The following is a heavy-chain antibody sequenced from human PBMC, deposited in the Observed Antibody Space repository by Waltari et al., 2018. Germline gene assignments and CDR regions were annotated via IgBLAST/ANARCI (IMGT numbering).Heavy chain of an antibody. CDR3: VKDGDYSLPSYDAFDV. CDR1: GSSFSNFA. D-gene: IGHD4-17*01. CDR2: IRDDGTTA. J-gene: IGHJ3*01. Sequence: QVQLVESGGGVDQQEGSLRLSCAAAGSSFSNFAMHRVRQTPARGLEWVAFIRDDGTTAYYADSVMGRFTVSRDNSDKRSYLQMNSLRPEDTGVYYCVKDGDYSLPSYDAFDVWGPGTMVSVSS. V-gene: IGHV3-30*02.